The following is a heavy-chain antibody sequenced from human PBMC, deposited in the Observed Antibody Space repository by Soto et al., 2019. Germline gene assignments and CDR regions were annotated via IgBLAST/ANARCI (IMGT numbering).Heavy chain of an antibody. V-gene: IGHV1-46*01. CDR3: ARLGRYGSSTSCYMFDY. D-gene: IGHD2-2*02. Sequence: ASVKVSCTASGYAFTSYYMHWVRHAPEQGLEWMGIINPSGGSTSYAQKFQGRVTMTRDTSTSTVYMELSSLRSEDTAVYYCARLGRYGSSTSCYMFDYWGQGTLVTVSS. CDR1: GYAFTSYY. CDR2: INPSGGST. J-gene: IGHJ4*02.